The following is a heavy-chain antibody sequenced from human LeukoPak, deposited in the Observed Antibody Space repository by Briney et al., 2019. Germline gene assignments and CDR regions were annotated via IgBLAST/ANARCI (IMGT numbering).Heavy chain of an antibody. CDR2: ISWNSGSI. Sequence: GGSLRLSCAASGFTFDDYAMHWVRQAPGKGLEWVSGISWNSGSIGYADSVKGRFTISRDNAKNSLYLQMNSLRAEDTALYYCAKDIWGAVAGTMDYWGQGTLVTVSS. CDR1: GFTFDDYA. D-gene: IGHD6-19*01. J-gene: IGHJ4*02. CDR3: AKDIWGAVAGTMDY. V-gene: IGHV3-9*01.